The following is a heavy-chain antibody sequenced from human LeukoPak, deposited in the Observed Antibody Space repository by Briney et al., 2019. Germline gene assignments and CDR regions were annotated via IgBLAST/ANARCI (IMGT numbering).Heavy chain of an antibody. J-gene: IGHJ6*03. V-gene: IGHV3-20*04. CDR1: GFTFDDYG. CDR2: INWNGGST. Sequence: GGSLRLSCAASGFTFDDYGMSWVRQAPGKGLEWVSGINWNGGSTGYADSVQGRFTISRDNAKNSLYLQMNSLRAEDTALYYCAKVAGGDSSSPMHVWGKGTTVTVSS. CDR3: AKVAGGDSSSPMHV. D-gene: IGHD2-21*02.